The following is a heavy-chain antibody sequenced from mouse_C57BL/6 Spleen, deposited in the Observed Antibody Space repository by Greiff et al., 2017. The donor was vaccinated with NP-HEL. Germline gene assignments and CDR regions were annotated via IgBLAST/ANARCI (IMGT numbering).Heavy chain of an antibody. CDR3: ARTYYADGDYFDY. J-gene: IGHJ2*01. Sequence: QVQLQQPGAELVKPGASVKLSCKTSGYTFTSYWMQWVKQRPGQGLEWIGEIDPSDSYTNYNQKFKGKATLTVDTSSSTAYMQLSSLTSEDSAVYYSARTYYADGDYFDYWGQGTTLTVSS. CDR2: IDPSDSYT. D-gene: IGHD1-1*01. V-gene: IGHV1-50*01. CDR1: GYTFTSYW.